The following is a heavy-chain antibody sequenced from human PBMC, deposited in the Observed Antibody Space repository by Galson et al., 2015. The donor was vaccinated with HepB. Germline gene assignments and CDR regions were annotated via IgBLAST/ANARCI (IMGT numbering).Heavy chain of an antibody. CDR3: AKDLLQQWLVGERGFDP. J-gene: IGHJ5*02. D-gene: IGHD6-19*01. Sequence: SLRLSCAASGFTFSSYAMHWVRQAPGKGLEWVAVISYDGSNKYYADSVKGRFTISRDNSKNTLYLQMNSLRAEDTAVYYCAKDLLQQWLVGERGFDPWGQGTLVTVSS. V-gene: IGHV3-30*04. CDR1: GFTFSSYA. CDR2: ISYDGSNK.